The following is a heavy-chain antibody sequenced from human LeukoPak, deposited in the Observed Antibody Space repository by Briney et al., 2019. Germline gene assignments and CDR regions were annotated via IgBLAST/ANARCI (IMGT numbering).Heavy chain of an antibody. J-gene: IGHJ4*02. D-gene: IGHD2-2*01. V-gene: IGHV3-23*01. CDR1: GFTFSSYA. CDR2: ISGSGGST. Sequence: PGGSLRLSCAASGFTFSSYAMSWVRQAPGKGLEWVSAISGSGGSTYYADSVKGRFTISRDNSKNTLYLQMNSLRAEDTAVYYCAKDRGVYCSSTSCYTYWGQGTLVTVSS. CDR3: AKDRGVYCSSTSCYTY.